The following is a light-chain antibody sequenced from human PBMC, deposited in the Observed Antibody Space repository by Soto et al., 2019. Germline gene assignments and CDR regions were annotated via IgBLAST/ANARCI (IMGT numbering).Light chain of an antibody. CDR3: QQRATLPYT. CDR2: DAS. J-gene: IGKJ2*01. V-gene: IGKV3-11*01. CDR1: QNINNF. Sequence: EIVLTQSPATLSLSPGERATLSCRASQNINNFLAWYQQKPGQAPMLLIYDASNTATGIPARFIGSGSGTDLTLTIRRLEPEDFAIYYCQQRATLPYTFGQGTKVDI.